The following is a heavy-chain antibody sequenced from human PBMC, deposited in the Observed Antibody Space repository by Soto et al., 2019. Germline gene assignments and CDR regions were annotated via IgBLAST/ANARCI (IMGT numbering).Heavy chain of an antibody. CDR1: GFTFSSYG. CDR2: ISYDGSNK. J-gene: IGHJ6*02. V-gene: IGHV3-30*18. Sequence: QVQLVESGGGVVQPGRSLRLSCAASGFTFSSYGMHWVRQAPGKGLEWVAVISYDGSNKYYADSVKGRFTISRDNSKNTLYLQMNSLRAEDTAVHYCAKGGPIGMDVWGQGTTVTVSS. CDR3: AKGGPIGMDV.